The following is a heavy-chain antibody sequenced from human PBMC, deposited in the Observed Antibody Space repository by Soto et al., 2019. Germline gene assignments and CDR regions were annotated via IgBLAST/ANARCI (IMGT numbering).Heavy chain of an antibody. J-gene: IGHJ4*01. CDR2: IYYSGST. Sequence: QVQLQESGPGLVKPSETLSLTCTVSGGSVSSGSYYWSWIRQPPGKGLEWIGYIYYSGSTNYNPSLKSRVTISVDTSKNQFSLRLSSVSAADTAVYYCPRLRIGGSGYYYGHYYSGDRTLVAVSS. V-gene: IGHV4-61*01. CDR3: PRLRIGGSGYYYGHYY. D-gene: IGHD3-22*01. CDR1: GGSVSSGSYY.